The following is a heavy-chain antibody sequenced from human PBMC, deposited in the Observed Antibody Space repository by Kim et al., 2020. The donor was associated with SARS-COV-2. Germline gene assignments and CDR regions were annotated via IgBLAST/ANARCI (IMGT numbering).Heavy chain of an antibody. J-gene: IGHJ6*02. V-gene: IGHV3-7*05. Sequence: GGSLRLSCAASGFTFSSYWMSWVRQAPGKGLEWVANIKQDGSEKYYVDSVKGRFTISRDNAKNSLYLQMNSLRAEDTAVYYCARDHPTNYYGSGSYYKGGMDVWGQGTTVTVSS. D-gene: IGHD3-10*01. CDR1: GFTFSSYW. CDR3: ARDHPTNYYGSGSYYKGGMDV. CDR2: IKQDGSEK.